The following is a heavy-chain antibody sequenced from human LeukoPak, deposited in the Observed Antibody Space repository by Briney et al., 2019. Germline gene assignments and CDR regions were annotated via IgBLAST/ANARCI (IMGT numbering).Heavy chain of an antibody. CDR2: IHPEGNEK. J-gene: IGHJ4*02. V-gene: IGHV3-7*04. CDR3: ARGGAFSGDH. Sequence: GGSLRLSCAVSGFSFTNLWMSWVRQAPGRGLEWVANIHPEGNEKYHVESVKGRFTISRDNTKNLLFLQMNGLRVEDTAVYYCARGGAFSGDHWGQGTLVTVSS. CDR1: GFSFTNLW.